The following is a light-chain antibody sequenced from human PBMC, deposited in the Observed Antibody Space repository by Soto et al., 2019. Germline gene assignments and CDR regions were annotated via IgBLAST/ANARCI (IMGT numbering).Light chain of an antibody. J-gene: IGLJ3*02. Sequence: QSALTQPPSASGSPGQSVTISCTGTSSDVGGYKYVSWYQQHPGKAPKLMIFEVSRRPSGVPDRFSGSKSGNTASLTVSGLQAEDEADYYCSSYAGRNTWVFGGGTQLTVL. CDR1: SSDVGGYKY. CDR3: SSYAGRNTWV. CDR2: EVS. V-gene: IGLV2-8*01.